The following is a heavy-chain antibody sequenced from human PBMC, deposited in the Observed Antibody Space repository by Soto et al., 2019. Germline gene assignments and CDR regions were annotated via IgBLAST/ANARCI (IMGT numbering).Heavy chain of an antibody. CDR2: IYQSGST. Sequence: QLQLQESGSGLVKPSQTLSLTCGVSGGSISSGGYSWSWIRQPPRKGLEWIGYIYQSGSTFYNPSLKSRVSISVDRSKNQFFLNLTSVTAADTAIYFCARESRSSRYDTSGYSQYWYFDLWGRGTLVVVSS. V-gene: IGHV4-30-2*01. CDR3: ARESRSSRYDTSGYSQYWYFDL. D-gene: IGHD3-22*01. J-gene: IGHJ2*01. CDR1: GGSISSGGYS.